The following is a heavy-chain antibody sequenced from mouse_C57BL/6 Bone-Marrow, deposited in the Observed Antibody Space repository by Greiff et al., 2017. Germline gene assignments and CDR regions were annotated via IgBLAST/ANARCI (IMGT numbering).Heavy chain of an antibody. CDR1: GYSITSGYY. CDR3: ARSTPDYYGSIYFDY. Sequence: ESGPGLVKPSQSLSLTCSVTGYSITSGYYWNWIRQSPGNQLERMGYISYDGSNNYNPPLKNRIHITRDPSKNQFVLKLNSMTTEDTATYYCARSTPDYYGSIYFDYWGQGTTLTVSS. J-gene: IGHJ2*01. V-gene: IGHV3-6*01. D-gene: IGHD1-1*01. CDR2: ISYDGSN.